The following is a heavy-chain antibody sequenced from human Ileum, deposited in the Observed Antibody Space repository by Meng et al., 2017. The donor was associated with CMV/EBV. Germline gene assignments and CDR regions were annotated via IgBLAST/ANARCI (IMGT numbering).Heavy chain of an antibody. CDR3: ARGDYGDYVGV. D-gene: IGHD4-17*01. V-gene: IGHV3-30*04. CDR1: GFTFSSYA. J-gene: IGHJ4*02. CDR2: ISYDGSNK. Sequence: LSCAAFGFTFSSYAMHWVRQAPGKGLEWVEVISYDGSNKYYADSVKGRFTISRDNSKNTLYLQMNSLRAEDTAVYYCARGDYGDYVGVWGQGTLVTVSS.